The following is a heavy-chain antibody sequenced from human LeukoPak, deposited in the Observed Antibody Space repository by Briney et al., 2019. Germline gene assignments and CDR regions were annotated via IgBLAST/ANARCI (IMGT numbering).Heavy chain of an antibody. Sequence: SVKVSCKASGGTFSSYAISWVRQAPGQGLEWMGRIIPIFGTANYAQKFQGRVTITTDESTSTAYMELSSLRSEDTAVYYCARGRRRFDGSGSYDGWFDPWGQGTLITVSS. J-gene: IGHJ5*02. V-gene: IGHV1-69*05. CDR3: ARGRRRFDGSGSYDGWFDP. D-gene: IGHD3-10*01. CDR1: GGTFSSYA. CDR2: IIPIFGTA.